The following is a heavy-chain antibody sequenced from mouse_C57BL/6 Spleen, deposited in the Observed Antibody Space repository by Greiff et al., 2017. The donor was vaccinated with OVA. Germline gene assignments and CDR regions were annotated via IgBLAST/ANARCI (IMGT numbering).Heavy chain of an antibody. CDR2: IDPSDSYT. CDR1: GYPFTSYW. CDR3: ARKSTMVTTTYFDY. J-gene: IGHJ2*01. V-gene: IGHV1-69*01. D-gene: IGHD2-2*01. Sequence: QVQLQQPGAELVMPGASVKLSCKASGYPFTSYWMHWVKQRPGQGLAWIGEIDPSDSYTNYNQKFKGKSTLTVDKSSSTAYMQLSSLTSEDSAVYYCARKSTMVTTTYFDYWGQGTTLTVSS.